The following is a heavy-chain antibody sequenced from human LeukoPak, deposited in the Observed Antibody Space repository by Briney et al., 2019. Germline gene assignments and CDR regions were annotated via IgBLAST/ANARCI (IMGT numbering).Heavy chain of an antibody. J-gene: IGHJ5*02. Sequence: ASVKVSCKVSGYTLTELSMHWVRQAPGKGLEWMGGFDPEDGETIYAQKFQGRVTMTEDTSTDTAYMELSSLRSEDTAVYYCATATYSNSAIWFDPWGQGTLVTVSS. V-gene: IGHV1-24*01. CDR1: GYTLTELS. CDR2: FDPEDGET. CDR3: ATATYSNSAIWFDP. D-gene: IGHD6-6*01.